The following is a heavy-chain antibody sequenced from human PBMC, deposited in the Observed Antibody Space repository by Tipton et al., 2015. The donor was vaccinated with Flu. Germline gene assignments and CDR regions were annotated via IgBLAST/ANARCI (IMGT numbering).Heavy chain of an antibody. Sequence: GLVKPSETLTLTCTVTGDSISSYFWTWIRQPAGKRLEWIGRFHTSENSNYNPSLKSRVTMSVDTSKNQFSLKLSSVIAADTAVYYCARHTGDSVRGVIDYWGQGTLVTVSS. D-gene: IGHD3-10*02. J-gene: IGHJ4*02. V-gene: IGHV4-4*07. CDR3: ARHTGDSVRGVIDY. CDR2: FHTSENS. CDR1: GDSISSYF.